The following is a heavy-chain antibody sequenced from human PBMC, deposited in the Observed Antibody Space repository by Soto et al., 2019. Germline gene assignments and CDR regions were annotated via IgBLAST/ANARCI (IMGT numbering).Heavy chain of an antibody. CDR1: GYTFTSYY. V-gene: IGHV1-46*03. J-gene: IGHJ3*02. D-gene: IGHD3-22*01. CDR2: INPSGGST. CDR3: ARDEGYYYDSSGYPHPNAFDI. Sequence: GASVKVSCKASGYTFTSYYMHWVRQAPGQGLEWMGIINPSGGSTSYAQKFQGRVTMTRDTSTSTVYMELSSLRSEDTAVYYCARDEGYYYDSSGYPHPNAFDIWGQGTMVTVSS.